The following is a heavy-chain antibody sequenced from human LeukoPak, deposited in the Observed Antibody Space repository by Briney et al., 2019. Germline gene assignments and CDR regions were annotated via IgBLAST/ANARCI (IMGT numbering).Heavy chain of an antibody. Sequence: GASVKVSCKASEYTFTSYYMHWVRQAPGQGLEWMGIINPSGGSTSYAQKFQGRVTMTRDTSISTAYMELSRLRSDDTAVYYCARGDYDSSGSYWGQGTLVTVSS. V-gene: IGHV1-46*01. J-gene: IGHJ4*02. CDR3: ARGDYDSSGSY. D-gene: IGHD3-22*01. CDR1: EYTFTSYY. CDR2: INPSGGST.